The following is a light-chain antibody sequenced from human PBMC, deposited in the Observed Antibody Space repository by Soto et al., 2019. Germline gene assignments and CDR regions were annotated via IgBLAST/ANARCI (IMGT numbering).Light chain of an antibody. V-gene: IGKV1-27*01. CDR3: QQYYSYPPT. Sequence: DIHMTQSPSSLSSSVGDRVTITVLASQGISNYLAWYQQKPGKVPKLLIYAASTLQSGVPSRFSGSGSGTDFTLTISCLQSEDFATYYCQQYYSYPPTFGQGTKVDIK. CDR2: AAS. J-gene: IGKJ1*01. CDR1: QGISNY.